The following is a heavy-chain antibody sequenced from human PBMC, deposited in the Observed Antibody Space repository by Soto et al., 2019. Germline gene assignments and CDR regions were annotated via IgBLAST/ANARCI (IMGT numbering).Heavy chain of an antibody. CDR1: GYTFTSYA. CDR2: INAGNGNT. J-gene: IGHJ4*02. Sequence: QVQLVQSGAEVKKPGASVKVSCKASGYTFTSYAMHWVRQAPGQRLEWMGWINAGNGNTKYSQKFQGRVTITRDTSASTAYMELTSLRSEAKAVYYCARDISRWGGYYFDYWGQGTLVTVSS. D-gene: IGHD3-16*01. CDR3: ARDISRWGGYYFDY. V-gene: IGHV1-3*01.